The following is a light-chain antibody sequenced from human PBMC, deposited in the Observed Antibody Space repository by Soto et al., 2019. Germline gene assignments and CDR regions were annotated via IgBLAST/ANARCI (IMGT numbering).Light chain of an antibody. J-gene: IGKJ1*01. CDR1: QNISKY. CDR2: DVS. V-gene: IGKV3-11*01. Sequence: IVLTQSPATLSLSSGKRATLWCRASQNISKYLIWYQQKPGQAPRLLIYDVSNRATGIPARFSGSGSGTDVTLTISSLEPEDFAVYYGQQRSNWPRTFGQGTKVDIK. CDR3: QQRSNWPRT.